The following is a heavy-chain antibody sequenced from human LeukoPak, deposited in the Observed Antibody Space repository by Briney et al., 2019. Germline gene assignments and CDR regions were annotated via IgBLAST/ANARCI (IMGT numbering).Heavy chain of an antibody. CDR1: GGSISSYY. J-gene: IGHJ4*02. D-gene: IGHD3-22*01. CDR2: INHSGST. Sequence: PSETLSLTCTVSGGSISSYYWSWIRQPPGKGLEWIGEINHSGSTNYNPSLKSRVTISVDTSKNQFSLKLSSVTAADTAVYYCARGIHYYDSSGYYYRIYYFDYWGQGTLVTVSS. CDR3: ARGIHYYDSSGYYYRIYYFDY. V-gene: IGHV4-34*01.